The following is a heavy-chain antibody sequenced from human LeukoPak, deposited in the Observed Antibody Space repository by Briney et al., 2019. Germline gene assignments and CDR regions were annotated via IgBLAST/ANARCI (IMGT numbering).Heavy chain of an antibody. J-gene: IGHJ3*02. CDR3: ASVLKDEGSIGDAFDI. D-gene: IGHD3-10*01. CDR2: IYYSGST. Sequence: PSETLSLTCTVSGGSISSYYWSWIRQPPGKGLEWSGYIYYSGSTNYNPSLKSRVTISVDTSKNQFSLKLSSVTAADTAVYSCASVLKDEGSIGDAFDIWGQGTMVTVSS. V-gene: IGHV4-59*01. CDR1: GGSISSYY.